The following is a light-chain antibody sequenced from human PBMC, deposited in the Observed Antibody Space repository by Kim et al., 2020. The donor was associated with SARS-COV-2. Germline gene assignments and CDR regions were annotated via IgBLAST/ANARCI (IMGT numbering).Light chain of an antibody. V-gene: IGKV3-20*01. CDR3: QQYGSSPKT. CDR2: GAS. Sequence: EIVLTQSPGTLSLSPGERATLSCRASQSVDSSYLAWYHQKPGQVPRLLIYGASSRATGIPDRFSGSGSGTDFTLTISRLEPEDFAVYYCQQYGSSPKTFGQGTKVDIK. CDR1: QSVDSSY. J-gene: IGKJ1*01.